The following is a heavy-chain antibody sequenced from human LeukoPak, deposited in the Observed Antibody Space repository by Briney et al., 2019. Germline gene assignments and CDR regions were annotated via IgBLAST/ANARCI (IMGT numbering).Heavy chain of an antibody. CDR1: GFTFSSFA. D-gene: IGHD3-22*01. J-gene: IGHJ4*02. CDR3: AKDFYDSSGSRYDY. Sequence: GGSLRLSCVASGFTFSSFAMNWVRQAPGVGLEWVSAIDGGGGRTWHADSVRGRFTISRDDSKNTLFMQMNSLRAEDTAVYYCAKDFYDSSGSRYDYWGQGTLVTVSS. CDR2: IDGGGGRT. V-gene: IGHV3-23*01.